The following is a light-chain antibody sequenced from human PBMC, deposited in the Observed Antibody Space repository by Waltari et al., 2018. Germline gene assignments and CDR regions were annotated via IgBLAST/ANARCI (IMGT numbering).Light chain of an antibody. J-gene: IGKJ2*01. Sequence: EIVLTQSPGTLPLSPGEGATVSCRASQSVSSSYLGWYQQKLGQAPRLLIYGTSNRAFGIPDRFNGSGSGTDFSLTISRLEPEDFAVYYCQQYGSPPFTFGQGTKVEMK. CDR2: GTS. CDR1: QSVSSSY. CDR3: QQYGSPPFT. V-gene: IGKV3-20*01.